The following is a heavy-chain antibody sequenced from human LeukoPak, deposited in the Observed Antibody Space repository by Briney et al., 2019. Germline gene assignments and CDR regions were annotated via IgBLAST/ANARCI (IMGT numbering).Heavy chain of an antibody. CDR3: ANGSPADYYDDAGMSFDY. CDR2: IWFVGRNK. CDR1: GFTSGSYG. V-gene: IGHV3-33*06. D-gene: IGHD3-22*01. J-gene: IGHJ4*02. Sequence: GGSRRLSCAAPGFTSGSYGMHWVPQAPGRGLGGGAVIWFVGRNKYYVDSVKGRFTISRDNSKNTLYLQMNSLRAEDTAVYYCANGSPADYYDDAGMSFDYWGQGTLVTVSS.